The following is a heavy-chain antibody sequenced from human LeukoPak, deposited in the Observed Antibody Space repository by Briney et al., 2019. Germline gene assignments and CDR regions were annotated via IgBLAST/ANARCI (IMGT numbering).Heavy chain of an antibody. Sequence: ASVKVSCKASGYTFINYGISWVRQATGQGLEWMGWMNPNSGNTGYAQKFQGRVTMTRNTSISTAYMELSSLRSEDTAVYYCARTYMVRGVIINYYYYYMDVWGKGTTVTVSS. CDR1: GYTFINYG. D-gene: IGHD3-10*01. CDR2: MNPNSGNT. J-gene: IGHJ6*03. V-gene: IGHV1-8*02. CDR3: ARTYMVRGVIINYYYYYMDV.